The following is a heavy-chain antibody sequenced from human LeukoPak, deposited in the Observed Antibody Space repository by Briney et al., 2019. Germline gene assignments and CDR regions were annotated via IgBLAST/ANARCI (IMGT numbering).Heavy chain of an antibody. J-gene: IGHJ4*02. D-gene: IGHD3-16*01. CDR3: ATRGGDEFDY. Sequence: ASVKVSCKVSGGTSSSYAISWVRQAPGQGLEWMGIINPSGGSTTYAQKFQGRVTVTRDMSTSTVYMDLSSLRSEDTAMYYCATRGGDEFDYWGQGTLVTVSS. CDR2: INPSGGST. CDR1: GGTSSSYA. V-gene: IGHV1-46*01.